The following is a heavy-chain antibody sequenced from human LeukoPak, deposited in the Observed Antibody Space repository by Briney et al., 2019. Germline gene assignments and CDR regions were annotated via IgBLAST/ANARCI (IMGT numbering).Heavy chain of an antibody. D-gene: IGHD3-16*01. V-gene: IGHV3-15*01. CDR3: TSALNLVLGELLGY. Sequence: PGGSLRLSCAASGFIFSKAWMAWVRQAAGKGLEWVGHIKTKTDDGTTDYAAPVKGRVTISRDDSKSTLYLQMNSLNTEDTAVYFCTSALNLVLGELLGYWGQGTLVTVSS. CDR1: GFIFSKAW. J-gene: IGHJ4*02. CDR2: IKTKTDDGTT.